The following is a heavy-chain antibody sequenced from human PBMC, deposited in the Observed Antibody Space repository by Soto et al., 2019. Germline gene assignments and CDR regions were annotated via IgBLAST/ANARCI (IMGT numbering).Heavy chain of an antibody. J-gene: IGHJ4*02. CDR3: ARHGPYIINDF. CDR2: INAGNGDT. V-gene: IGHV1-3*01. Sequence: ASVKVSCKASGYTFTTNAMHWVRQAPGQRLEWMGWINAGNGDTKYAQNFQGSVTITRDTSASTVYMELSSLRSEDTAAYYCARHGPYIINDFWGQGTLVTVS. CDR1: GYTFTTNA. D-gene: IGHD2-21*01.